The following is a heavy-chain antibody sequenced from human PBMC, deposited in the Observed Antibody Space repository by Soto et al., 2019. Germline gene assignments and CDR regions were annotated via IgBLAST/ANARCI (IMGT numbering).Heavy chain of an antibody. CDR1: GDSVSSNSAA. V-gene: IGHV6-1*01. Sequence: KQSQTLSLTCAISGDSVSSNSAAWNWIRQSPSRGLEWLGRTYYRSKWYNDYAVSVKSRITINPDTSKNQFSLPLNSVTPEDTAVYYCARVSLWFGELSHEGGGMDVWGQGTTVTVSS. CDR3: ARVSLWFGELSHEGGGMDV. J-gene: IGHJ6*02. CDR2: TYYRSKWYN. D-gene: IGHD3-10*01.